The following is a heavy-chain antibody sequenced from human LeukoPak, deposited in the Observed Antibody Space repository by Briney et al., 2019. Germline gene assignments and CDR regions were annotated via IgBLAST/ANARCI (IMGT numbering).Heavy chain of an antibody. Sequence: PSQTLSLTCSVSGGSINSEDYYWNWIRQPPGKGLEWIGYIYYSGSTYYNPSLKSRVTISVDTSKNQFSLKLSSVTAADTAVYYCARHGGDYGGDSGTYYFDFWGQGTLVTVSS. J-gene: IGHJ4*02. D-gene: IGHD4-23*01. V-gene: IGHV4-30-4*01. CDR3: ARHGGDYGGDSGTYYFDF. CDR1: GGSINSEDYY. CDR2: IYYSGST.